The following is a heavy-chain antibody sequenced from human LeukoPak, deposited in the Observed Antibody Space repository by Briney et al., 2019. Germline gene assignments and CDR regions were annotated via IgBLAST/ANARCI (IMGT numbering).Heavy chain of an antibody. V-gene: IGHV1-46*01. D-gene: IGHD6-13*01. CDR3: ARDGTVIAAPLDYYYYYYGMDV. CDR2: INPSGGST. Sequence: ASVKVSCKASGYTFPSYFMHWVRQAPGQGLEWMGIINPSGGSTSYAQKFQGRVTMTRDTSTSTVYMELSSLRSEDTAVYYCARDGTVIAAPLDYYYYYYGMDVWGQGTTVTVSS. CDR1: GYTFPSYF. J-gene: IGHJ6*02.